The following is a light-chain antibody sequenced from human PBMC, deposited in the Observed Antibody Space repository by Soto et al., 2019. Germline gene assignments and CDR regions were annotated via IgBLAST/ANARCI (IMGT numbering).Light chain of an antibody. CDR2: DTS. CDR3: QQLWSFTLT. CDR1: KSVSNN. J-gene: IGKJ4*02. Sequence: IGMQHPAATLCVSRGHRLTLCRRATKSVSNNSAWYQQKTRQAPRLLVYDTSTRATGRPARFSGSGSGTEVTLTIISLQSEDFAVYYCQQLWSFTLTFGGGTKVDIK. V-gene: IGKV3D-15*01.